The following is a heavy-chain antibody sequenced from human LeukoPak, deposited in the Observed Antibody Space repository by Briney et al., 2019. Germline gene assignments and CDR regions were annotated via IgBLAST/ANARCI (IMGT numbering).Heavy chain of an antibody. J-gene: IGHJ5*02. V-gene: IGHV4-38-2*01. D-gene: IGHD6-19*01. CDR2: IYHSGST. CDR3: ARHPLIAVPRVWFDP. Sequence: SETLSLTXAVSGYSIRSGYYWGWIRQPPGKGVGWVGSIYHSGSTYYNPSLKSRVTISVDTSKNQFSLKLNSVTAADTAVYYCARHPLIAVPRVWFDPWGQGTLVTVSS. CDR1: GYSIRSGYY.